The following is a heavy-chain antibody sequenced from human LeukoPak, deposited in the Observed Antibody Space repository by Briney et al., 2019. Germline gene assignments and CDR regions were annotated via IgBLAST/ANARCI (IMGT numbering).Heavy chain of an antibody. V-gene: IGHV1-18*04. Sequence: GESLKISCKGSGYTFTTHWIAWVRQMPGKGLEWMGWISAYNGNTNYAQKLQGRVTMTTDTSTSTAYMELRSLRSDDTAVYYCARSTTWGPTKLFDAFDIWGQGTMVTVSS. D-gene: IGHD3-16*01. CDR1: GYTFTTHW. J-gene: IGHJ3*02. CDR2: ISAYNGNT. CDR3: ARSTTWGPTKLFDAFDI.